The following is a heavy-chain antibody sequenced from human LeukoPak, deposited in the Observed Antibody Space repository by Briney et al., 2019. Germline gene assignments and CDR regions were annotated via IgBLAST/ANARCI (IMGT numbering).Heavy chain of an antibody. Sequence: SETLSLTCAVYGGSFSGYYWSWIRQPPGKGLEWIGEINHSGSTNYNPSLKSRVTISVDTSKNQFSLKLSSVTAADTAVYYCARGKSSYDYWGQGTLVTVSS. CDR3: ARGKSSYDY. J-gene: IGHJ4*02. D-gene: IGHD6-13*01. V-gene: IGHV4-34*01. CDR2: INHSGST. CDR1: GGSFSGYY.